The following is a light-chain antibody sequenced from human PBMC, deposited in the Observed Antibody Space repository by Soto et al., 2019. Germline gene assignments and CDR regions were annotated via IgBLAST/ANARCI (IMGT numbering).Light chain of an antibody. Sequence: QSVLTQPPSASGTPGQRVSISCSGSSSNIGSNTVNWYQHLPGTAPKVLIYSNGQRPSGVPDRFSGSKSGSSASLAITGLQAEDEGDYYCQAYDYSLTASVFGGGTKLTVL. CDR2: SNG. V-gene: IGLV1-44*01. CDR3: QAYDYSLTASV. CDR1: SSNIGSNT. J-gene: IGLJ3*02.